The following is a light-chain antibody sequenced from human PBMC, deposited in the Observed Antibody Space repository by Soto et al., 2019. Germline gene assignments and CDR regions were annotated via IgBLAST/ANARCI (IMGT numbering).Light chain of an antibody. CDR1: SSDVGGYNH. J-gene: IGLJ1*01. Sequence: QSALTQPASVSGSPGQSITISCTGTSSDVGGYNHVSWYQHHPGKAPKLMIYEVSNRPSGVSNRFSGSKSGNTASLTVSGLQAEDEADYYCSSFTSSSTLYVFGTGTKVTVL. V-gene: IGLV2-14*01. CDR3: SSFTSSSTLYV. CDR2: EVS.